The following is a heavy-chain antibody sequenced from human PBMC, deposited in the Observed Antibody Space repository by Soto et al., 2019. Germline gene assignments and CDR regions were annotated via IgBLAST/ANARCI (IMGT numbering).Heavy chain of an antibody. CDR3: AKTKGSDCSGGSCYYRTRSPYYYYGMEV. D-gene: IGHD2-15*01. CDR2: ISYDGSNK. CDR1: GFTFSSYG. V-gene: IGHV3-30*18. Sequence: GGSLRLSCAASGFTFSSYGMHWVRQAPGKGLEWVAVISYDGSNKYYADSVKGRFTISRDNSKNTLYLQMNSLRAEDTAVYYCAKTKGSDCSGGSCYYRTRSPYYYYGMEVWGQGTTVTVSS. J-gene: IGHJ6*02.